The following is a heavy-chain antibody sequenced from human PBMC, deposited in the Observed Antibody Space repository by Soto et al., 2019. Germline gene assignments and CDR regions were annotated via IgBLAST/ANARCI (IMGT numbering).Heavy chain of an antibody. J-gene: IGHJ5*01. CDR1: GGSFRGHS. D-gene: IGHD3-22*01. CDR2: INHSGRV. Sequence: SETLSLTCAVYGGSFRGHSWTWIRQSPGKGLEWIGDINHSGRVNYSPSLKSRVTISLDTSKNQFSLTLSAVTAADTAMYYCSTRAYDTNGYYRFDPWGQGTLVTVSS. CDR3: STRAYDTNGYYRFDP. V-gene: IGHV4-34*01.